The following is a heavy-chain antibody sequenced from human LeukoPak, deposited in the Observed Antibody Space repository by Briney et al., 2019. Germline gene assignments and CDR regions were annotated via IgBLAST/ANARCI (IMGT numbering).Heavy chain of an antibody. Sequence: PGGSLRLSCAASGFTFSSYWMHWVRQAPGKGLVWVSRINSDGSSTSYADSVKGRFTIFRDNAKNTLYLQMNSLRAEDTAVYYCARDTGGDAFDIWGQGTMVTVSS. CDR1: GFTFSSYW. V-gene: IGHV3-74*01. D-gene: IGHD1-26*01. CDR2: INSDGSST. J-gene: IGHJ3*02. CDR3: ARDTGGDAFDI.